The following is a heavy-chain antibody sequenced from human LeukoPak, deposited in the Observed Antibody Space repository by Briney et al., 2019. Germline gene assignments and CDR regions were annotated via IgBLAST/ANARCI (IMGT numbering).Heavy chain of an antibody. CDR1: GYTFTDYC. J-gene: IGHJ5*01. Sequence: ASVKVSCKASGYTFTDYCIHWVRQAPGQGLEWMASINPHGGVTNSAQEFQGRVTVTRDASISTAYLELSGLRSDDTAVYYCARERTPIALKIMIIFDSWGQGTLITVSS. V-gene: IGHV1-2*02. CDR2: INPHGGVT. D-gene: IGHD3-16*01. CDR3: ARERTPIALKIMIIFDS.